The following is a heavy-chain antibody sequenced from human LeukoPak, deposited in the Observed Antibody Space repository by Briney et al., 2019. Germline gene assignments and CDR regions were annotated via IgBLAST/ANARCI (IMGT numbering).Heavy chain of an antibody. V-gene: IGHV4-39*01. CDR1: GGSISSSSYY. J-gene: IGHJ4*02. Sequence: PSETLSLTCTVSGGSISSSSYYWGWIRQPPGKGLEWIGSIYYSGSTYYNPSLKSRVTISVDTSKNQFSLKLSSVTAADTAVYYCARHGYYGSGSHFGYWGQGTLVTVSS. CDR3: ARHGYYGSGSHFGY. CDR2: IYYSGST. D-gene: IGHD3-10*01.